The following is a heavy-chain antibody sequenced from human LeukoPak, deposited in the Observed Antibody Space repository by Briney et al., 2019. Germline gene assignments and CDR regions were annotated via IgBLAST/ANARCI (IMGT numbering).Heavy chain of an antibody. J-gene: IGHJ4*02. CDR2: INPNSGGT. CDR3: ARSPLRGYSYGLDY. D-gene: IGHD5-18*01. V-gene: IGHV1-2*02. Sequence: ASVKVSCKASGYTFTSHDINWVRQAPGQGLEWMGWINPNSGGTNYAQKFQGRVTMTRDTSISTAYMELSRLRSDDTAVYYCARSPLRGYSYGLDYWGQGTLVTVSS. CDR1: GYTFTSHD.